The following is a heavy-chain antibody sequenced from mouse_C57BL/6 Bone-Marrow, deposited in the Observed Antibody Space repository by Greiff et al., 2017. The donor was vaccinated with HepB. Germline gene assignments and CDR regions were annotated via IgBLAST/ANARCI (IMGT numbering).Heavy chain of an antibody. V-gene: IGHV1-64*01. CDR2: IHPNSGST. CDR3: ARGDWAFAY. Sequence: QVQLKESGAELVKPGASVKLSCKASGYTFTSYWMHWVKQRPGQGLEWIGMIHPNSGSTNYNEKFKSKATLTVDKSSSTAYMQLSSLTSEDSAVYYCARGDWAFAYWGQGTLVTVSA. J-gene: IGHJ3*01. D-gene: IGHD4-1*01. CDR1: GYTFTSYW.